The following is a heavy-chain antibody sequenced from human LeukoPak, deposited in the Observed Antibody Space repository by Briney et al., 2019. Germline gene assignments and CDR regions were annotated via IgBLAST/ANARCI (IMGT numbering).Heavy chain of an antibody. CDR1: GFTFSIYW. Sequence: GGSLRLSCTASGFTFSIYWMHWVRQAPGEGLVWVSRINSDGSNTIYADSVKDRFTMSRDNAKNTLYLEMNSLRAEDTAVYYCARDVVLSGTDAFDIWGQGTRVTVSS. J-gene: IGHJ3*02. CDR2: INSDGSNT. D-gene: IGHD2-15*01. V-gene: IGHV3-74*01. CDR3: ARDVVLSGTDAFDI.